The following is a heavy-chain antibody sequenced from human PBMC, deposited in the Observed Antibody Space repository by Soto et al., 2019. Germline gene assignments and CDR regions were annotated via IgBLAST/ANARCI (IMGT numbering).Heavy chain of an antibody. CDR3: AKDSNFAYCSSTSCYAAFYDY. D-gene: IGHD2-2*01. J-gene: IGHJ4*02. CDR1: GFTFSSYG. CDR2: ISYDGSNK. V-gene: IGHV3-30*18. Sequence: PGGSLRLSCAASGFTFSSYGMHWVRQAPGKGLEWMAVISYDGSNKYYADSVKGRFTISRDNSKNTLYLQMNSLRAEDTAVYYCAKDSNFAYCSSTSCYAAFYDYWGQGTLVTVSS.